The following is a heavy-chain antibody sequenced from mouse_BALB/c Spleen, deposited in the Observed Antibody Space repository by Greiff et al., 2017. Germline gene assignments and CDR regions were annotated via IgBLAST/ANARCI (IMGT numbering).Heavy chain of an antibody. V-gene: IGHV3-8*02. CDR1: GDSITSGY. CDR3: ARWDYRYDVDWYFDV. J-gene: IGHJ1*01. Sequence: EVKLMESGPSLVKPSQTLSLTCSVTGDSITSGYWNWIRKFPGKKLEYMGYISYSGSTYYNPSLKSRISITRDTSKNQYYLQLNSVTTEDTATYYCARWDYRYDVDWYFDVWGAGTTVTVSS. D-gene: IGHD2-14*01. CDR2: ISYSGST.